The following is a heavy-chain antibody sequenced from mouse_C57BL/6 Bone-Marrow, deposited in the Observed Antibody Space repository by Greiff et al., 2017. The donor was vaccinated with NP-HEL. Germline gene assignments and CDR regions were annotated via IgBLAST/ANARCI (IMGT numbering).Heavy chain of an antibody. Sequence: QVQLQQPGTELVKPGASVKLSCKASGYTFTSYWMHWLKQRPGQGLEWIGNINPNKGGSNENEKFKTKATLTVDKSSSPAYMQLSSLTSEDSAVYYCARDSGYAFDYWGQGTTLTVSS. V-gene: IGHV1-53*01. D-gene: IGHD3-2*02. J-gene: IGHJ2*01. CDR3: ARDSGYAFDY. CDR2: INPNKGGS. CDR1: GYTFTSYW.